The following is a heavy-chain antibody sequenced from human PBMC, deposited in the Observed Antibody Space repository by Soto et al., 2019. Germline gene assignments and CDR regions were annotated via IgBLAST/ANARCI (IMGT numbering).Heavy chain of an antibody. V-gene: IGHV1-69*12. CDR2: ITPTLNIA. CDR1: GGTFSSYT. CDR3: ARGYYSGSNPSDFDY. Sequence: QLQLVQSGAEVREPVSSVKVSCKASGGTFSSYTVIWVRQAPGQGLEWMGGITPTLNIAKYAEKFQGRVTTTADESTSTVNMHLSSLTSEDTAVYFCARGYYSGSNPSDFDYWGQGTLVAVSS. D-gene: IGHD1-26*01. J-gene: IGHJ4*02.